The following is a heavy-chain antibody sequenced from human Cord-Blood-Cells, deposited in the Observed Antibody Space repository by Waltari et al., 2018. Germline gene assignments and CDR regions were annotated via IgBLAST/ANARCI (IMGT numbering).Heavy chain of an antibody. V-gene: IGHV1-18*01. CDR1: GYTFTSYG. CDR3: AREEGVDTAMVTFDY. CDR2: ISAYNGNT. Sequence: QVQLVQSGAEGKKPGAAVKVSCKASGYTFTSYGISCVRQATGQGLEWMGWISAYNGNTNYAQKLQGRVTMTTDTSTSTAYMELRSLRSDDTAVYYCAREEGVDTAMVTFDYWGQGTLVTVSS. D-gene: IGHD5-18*01. J-gene: IGHJ4*02.